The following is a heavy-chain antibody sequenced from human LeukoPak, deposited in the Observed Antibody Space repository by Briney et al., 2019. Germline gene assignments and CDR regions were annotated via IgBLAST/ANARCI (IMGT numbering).Heavy chain of an antibody. CDR1: GYSISSGYY. V-gene: IGHV4-38-2*02. CDR3: ARGLRRRTMIAVPRRALWFDP. Sequence: SETLSLTCTVSGYSISSGYYWTWIRQPPGKGLEWIGEVNHSGSTNYNPSLKSRVTISVDTSKNQFSLKLSSVTAADTAVYYCARGLRRRTMIAVPRRALWFDPWGQGTLVTVSS. J-gene: IGHJ5*02. D-gene: IGHD3-22*01. CDR2: VNHSGST.